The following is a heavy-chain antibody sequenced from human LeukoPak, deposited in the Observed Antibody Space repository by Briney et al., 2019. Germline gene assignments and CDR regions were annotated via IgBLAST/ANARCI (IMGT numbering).Heavy chain of an antibody. V-gene: IGHV4-59*01. CDR3: VLIRGVKKGLFDY. D-gene: IGHD3-10*01. CDR2: IYYSGST. CDR1: GGSISSYY. J-gene: IGHJ4*02. Sequence: SETLSLTCTVSGGSISSYYWSWVRQPPGKGLEWVWYIYYSGSTNYNPSLKSRVTISVDTSKNQFSLKLSSVTAADTAVYYCVLIRGVKKGLFDYWGQGTLVTVSS.